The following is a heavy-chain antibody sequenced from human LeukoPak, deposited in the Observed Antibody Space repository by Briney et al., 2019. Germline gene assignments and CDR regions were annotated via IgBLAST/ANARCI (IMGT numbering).Heavy chain of an antibody. V-gene: IGHV3-21*01. J-gene: IGHJ4*02. D-gene: IGHD3-9*01. Sequence: GGSLRLSCAASGFTFSSYSMNWVRQAPGEGLEWVSSISSSSSYIYYADSVKGRFTISRDNAKNSLYLQMNSLRAEDTAVYYCARGAYYDILTAPGYWGQGTLVTVSS. CDR3: ARGAYYDILTAPGY. CDR2: ISSSSSYI. CDR1: GFTFSSYS.